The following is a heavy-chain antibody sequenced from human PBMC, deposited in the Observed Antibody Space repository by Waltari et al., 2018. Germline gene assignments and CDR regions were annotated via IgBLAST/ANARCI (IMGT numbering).Heavy chain of an antibody. CDR2: IFHGGVDT. Sequence: EVQLLESGGGWVQPGGSLRLSCSASGFFFSSYTMNWVRQVPGKGLELVSIFHGGVDTDYADSVRGRFIISRDNSKNMLYLQMNSLRPEDTAVYYCAKGFDRASFDSWGQGALVTVSS. CDR1: GFFFSSYT. V-gene: IGHV3-23*03. D-gene: IGHD3-22*01. J-gene: IGHJ4*02. CDR3: AKGFDRASFDS.